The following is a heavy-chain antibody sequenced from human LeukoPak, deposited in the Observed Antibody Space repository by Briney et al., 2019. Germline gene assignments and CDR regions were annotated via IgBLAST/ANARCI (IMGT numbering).Heavy chain of an antibody. V-gene: IGHV3-7*01. J-gene: IGHJ4*02. Sequence: GGSLRLSCAASGFTFSSYWMSWVRQAPGKGLEWVANIKQDGSEKYYVDSVKGRFTISRDNAKNSLYLQMNSLRAEDTAVYYCARAEEAGTSNYFDYWGQGTLVTVSS. D-gene: IGHD6-19*01. CDR3: ARAEEAGTSNYFDY. CDR2: IKQDGSEK. CDR1: GFTFSSYW.